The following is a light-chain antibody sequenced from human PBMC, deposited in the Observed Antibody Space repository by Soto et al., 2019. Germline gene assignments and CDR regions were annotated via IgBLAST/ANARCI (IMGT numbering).Light chain of an antibody. V-gene: IGKV3-20*01. Sequence: EIVLTQSPGTLSLSPGERATLSCRASQSVSSSYLAWYQQKPGLAPRLLIYGASSRATGIPDRFSGSGSGTDFTLTISRLEPEDFAVYYCQQYGNSPFAFGPGTKVDI. CDR3: QQYGNSPFA. J-gene: IGKJ3*01. CDR2: GAS. CDR1: QSVSSSY.